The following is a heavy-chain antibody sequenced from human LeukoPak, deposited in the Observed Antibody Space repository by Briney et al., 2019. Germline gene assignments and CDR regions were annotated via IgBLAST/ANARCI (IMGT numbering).Heavy chain of an antibody. J-gene: IGHJ6*02. CDR3: ASPANPYYDFWSVRHYGMDV. Sequence: ASVKVSCKASGYTFTGYYIHWVRQAPGQGLEWMGRINPNSGGTNYAQKFQGRVTMTRDTSISTAYMELSGLRSDDTAVYYCASPANPYYDFWSVRHYGMDVWGQGTTVTVSS. CDR1: GYTFTGYY. CDR2: INPNSGGT. V-gene: IGHV1-2*06. D-gene: IGHD3-3*01.